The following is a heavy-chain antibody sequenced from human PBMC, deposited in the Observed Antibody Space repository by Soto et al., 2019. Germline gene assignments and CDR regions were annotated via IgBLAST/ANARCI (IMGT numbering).Heavy chain of an antibody. V-gene: IGHV3-30*18. J-gene: IGHJ6*02. CDR1: GFTFSSYG. CDR3: AKEPQWLAPYYYYGMDV. D-gene: IGHD6-19*01. Sequence: GSLRLSCAASGFTFSSYGMHWVRQAPGKGLEWVAVISYDGSNKYYADSVKGRFTISRDNSKNTLYLQMNSLRAEDTAVYYCAKEPQWLAPYYYYGMDVWGQGTTVTVSS. CDR2: ISYDGSNK.